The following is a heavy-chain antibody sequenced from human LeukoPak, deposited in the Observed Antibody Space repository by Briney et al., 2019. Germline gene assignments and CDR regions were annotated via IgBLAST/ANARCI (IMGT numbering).Heavy chain of an antibody. J-gene: IGHJ4*02. CDR2: IYRSGST. V-gene: IGHV4-38-2*02. CDR1: GFSISSGYY. D-gene: IGHD3-22*01. CDR3: ARAAGDSSGGYFDY. Sequence: SETLSLTCTVSGFSISSGYYWGWIRQSPGKGLEWIGSIYRSGSTYYNPSLKSRVTISVDTSKNQFSLNLSSMAAADTAVYYCARAAGDSSGGYFDYWGQGTLVTVSS.